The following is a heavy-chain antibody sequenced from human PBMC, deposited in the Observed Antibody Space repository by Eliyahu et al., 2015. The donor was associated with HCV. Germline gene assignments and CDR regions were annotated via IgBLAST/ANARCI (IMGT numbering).Heavy chain of an antibody. CDR2: INHSGTT. D-gene: IGHD3-22*01. CDR3: ARGDYDSSGYRVGH. Sequence: QVQLHQWGAGLWKPSETLSLTCAXXXGSFXGYYWSXIRQPPGKGLEWIGEINHSGTTKYNPSXKSRVTISVDTSKNQFSLKLSSVTAADTAVYYCARGDYDSSGYRVGHWGQGTLVTVSS. CDR1: XGSFXGYY. V-gene: IGHV4-34*01. J-gene: IGHJ4*02.